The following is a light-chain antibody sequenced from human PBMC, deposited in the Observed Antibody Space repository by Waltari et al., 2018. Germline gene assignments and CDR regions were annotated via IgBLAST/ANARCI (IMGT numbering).Light chain of an antibody. CDR1: QSVSSSY. J-gene: IGKJ2*01. Sequence: EIVLTQSPGTLSLSPGERATLSCRASQSVSSSYLAWYQQTPGQAPRLLIYGASSRATGSPDRFSGSGSGTDFTLTISRLEPEDFAVYYFQQYGSSPYTFGQGTKLEIK. CDR3: QQYGSSPYT. V-gene: IGKV3-20*01. CDR2: GAS.